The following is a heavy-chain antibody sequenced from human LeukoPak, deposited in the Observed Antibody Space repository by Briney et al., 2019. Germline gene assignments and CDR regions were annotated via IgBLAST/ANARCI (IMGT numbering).Heavy chain of an antibody. D-gene: IGHD5-18*01. V-gene: IGHV3-9*01. CDR3: AKGGYSYGRDAFDI. CDR1: GFTFDDYA. CDR2: ISWNSGSI. J-gene: IGHJ3*02. Sequence: LSGGSLRLSCAASGFTFDDYAMHWVRQAPGKGLEWVSGISWNSGSIGYADSVKGRFTISRDNAKNSLYLQMNSLRAEDTALYYCAKGGYSYGRDAFDIWGQGTMVTVSS.